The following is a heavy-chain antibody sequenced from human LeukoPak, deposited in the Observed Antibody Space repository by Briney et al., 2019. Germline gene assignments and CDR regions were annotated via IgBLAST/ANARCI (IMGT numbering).Heavy chain of an antibody. CDR2: ISSSSSYI. J-gene: IGHJ4*02. V-gene: IGHV3-21*01. CDR1: GFTFSSYS. CDR3: ASRITMVRGVMSY. Sequence: GGSLRLSCAASGFTFSSYSMNWVRQAPGRGLEWVSSISSSSSYIYYADSVKGRFTISRDNAKNSLYLQMNSLRAEDTAVYYCASRITMVRGVMSYWGQGTLVTVSS. D-gene: IGHD3-10*01.